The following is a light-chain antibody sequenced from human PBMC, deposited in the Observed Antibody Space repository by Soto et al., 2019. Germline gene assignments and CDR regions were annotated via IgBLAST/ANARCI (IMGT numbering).Light chain of an antibody. V-gene: IGLV2-8*01. CDR1: SRDVGGYNY. CDR2: EVT. Sequence: QSALTQPASVSGSPGQSITISCAGTSRDVGGYNYVSWYQQHPGEAPKLIIYEVTKRPSGVPDRFSGSKSGNTASLTVSGLQAEDEADYHCSSYAGGKNFYVFGTGTKVTVL. CDR3: SSYAGGKNFYV. J-gene: IGLJ1*01.